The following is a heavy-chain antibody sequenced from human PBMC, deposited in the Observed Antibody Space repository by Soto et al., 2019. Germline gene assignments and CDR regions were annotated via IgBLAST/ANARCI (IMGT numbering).Heavy chain of an antibody. Sequence: QVHLQESGPGLVKPSETLSLICTVSGGSISNYYWAWIRQPAEKGLEWIGRIYSSGSTNYNSSLKSRVTMSVDTSKNQFALKLTSVTAADTAVYYCARQTTFSSSWYDYWGQGTLVTVSS. CDR3: ARQTTFSSSWYDY. CDR1: GGSISNYY. CDR2: IYSSGST. J-gene: IGHJ4*02. V-gene: IGHV4-4*07. D-gene: IGHD6-13*01.